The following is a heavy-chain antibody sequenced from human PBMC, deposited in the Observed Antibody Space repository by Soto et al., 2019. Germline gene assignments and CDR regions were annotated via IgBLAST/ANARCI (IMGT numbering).Heavy chain of an antibody. CDR2: IGPFEAHAP. CDR3: ARDAIPYNGRDDAFDL. J-gene: IGHJ3*01. CDR1: GYPFGDYA. Sequence: EVQLLESGGDLVHPGGTLILSCVGSGYPFGDYAMRWVRQAPGKGLEWVSAIGPFEAHAPAYADSVKGRFTISRDNSRNILFPQMTNLRAGDTGVYYCARDAIPYNGRDDAFDLWGQGTVVTVSS. D-gene: IGHD2-8*01. V-gene: IGHV3-23*01.